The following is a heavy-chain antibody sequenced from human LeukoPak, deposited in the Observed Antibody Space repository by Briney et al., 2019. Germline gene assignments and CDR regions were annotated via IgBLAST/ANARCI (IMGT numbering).Heavy chain of an antibody. J-gene: IGHJ5*02. CDR3: AKAQGWLFLTNRDWFDP. D-gene: IGHD6-19*01. Sequence: GGSLRLSCAASGFTFSSYGMHWVRQAPGKGLEWVAFIRYDGSNKYYADSVKGRFTISRDNSKNTLYLQMNSLRAEDTAVYYCAKAQGWLFLTNRDWFDPWGQGTLVTVSS. V-gene: IGHV3-30*02. CDR1: GFTFSSYG. CDR2: IRYDGSNK.